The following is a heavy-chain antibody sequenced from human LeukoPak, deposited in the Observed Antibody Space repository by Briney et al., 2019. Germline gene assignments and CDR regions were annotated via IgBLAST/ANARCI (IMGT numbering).Heavy chain of an antibody. D-gene: IGHD2-15*01. CDR3: ARGYCSGGSCYSFDY. V-gene: IGHV3-30*03. CDR2: ISYDGSNK. CDR1: GFTFSSYG. Sequence: PGGSLRLSCAASGFTFSSYGMHWVRQAPGKGLEWVAVISYDGSNKYYADSVKGRFTISRDNSKNTLYLQMSSLRAEDTAVYYCARGYCSGGSCYSFDYWGQGTLVTVSS. J-gene: IGHJ4*02.